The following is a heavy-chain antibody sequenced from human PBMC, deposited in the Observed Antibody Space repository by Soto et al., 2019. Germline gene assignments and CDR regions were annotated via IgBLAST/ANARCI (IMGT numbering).Heavy chain of an antibody. J-gene: IGHJ6*03. V-gene: IGHV3-23*01. D-gene: IGHD5-12*01. Sequence: EVQLLESGGGLVQPGGSLRLSCAASGFTFSSYAMSWVRQAPGKGLEWVSAISGSGGSTYYADSVKGRFTISRDNSKNTLYLPVNSLSAEDTAVYYCAKAPSGYWIGYYYMDVWGKGTTVTVSS. CDR2: ISGSGGST. CDR3: AKAPSGYWIGYYYMDV. CDR1: GFTFSSYA.